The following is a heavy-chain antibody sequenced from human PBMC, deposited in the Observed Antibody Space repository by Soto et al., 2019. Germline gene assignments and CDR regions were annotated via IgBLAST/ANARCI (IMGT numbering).Heavy chain of an antibody. V-gene: IGHV1-2*02. CDR1: GYIFTGYH. Sequence: ASVKVSCKASGYIFTGYHIHWVRQAPGRGLEWMGWINPNSGDTEYAQNFQGRVTMTRDTSFNLVYMEMSGLMSDDTAVYYCARDARGTRGFDEMDIWGQGATVTVSS. CDR2: INPNSGDT. J-gene: IGHJ6*02. D-gene: IGHD3-9*01. CDR3: ARDARGTRGFDEMDI.